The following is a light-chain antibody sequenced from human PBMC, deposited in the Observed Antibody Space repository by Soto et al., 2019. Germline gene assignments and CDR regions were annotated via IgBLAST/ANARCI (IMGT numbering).Light chain of an antibody. Sequence: DTQMSQPPSALSASVGDRVTITCRASQSISNLLAWYQQQTGKAPKILMYKASCLVSGVPSRCSGSGSGTEFTITIISRQQDDFVTYYCQQYNNFTQAFGGGTKVDIK. CDR2: KAS. CDR3: QQYNNFTQA. J-gene: IGKJ4*01. V-gene: IGKV1-5*03. CDR1: QSISNL.